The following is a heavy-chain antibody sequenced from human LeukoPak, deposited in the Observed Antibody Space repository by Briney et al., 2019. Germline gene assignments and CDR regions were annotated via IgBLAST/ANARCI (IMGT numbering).Heavy chain of an antibody. Sequence: GGSLRLSCAAPGFPFSSSWMHGVRQAPGKGLVWVSRITRDGSSTTYADSVKGRFTTSRDNAKNTLYLQMDSLRDDDTAVYYCARDPGYESWSPFWGGMDVWGNGTTVIVSS. D-gene: IGHD3-16*01. CDR1: GFPFSSSW. CDR3: ARDPGYESWSPFWGGMDV. J-gene: IGHJ6*04. V-gene: IGHV3-74*01. CDR2: ITRDGSST.